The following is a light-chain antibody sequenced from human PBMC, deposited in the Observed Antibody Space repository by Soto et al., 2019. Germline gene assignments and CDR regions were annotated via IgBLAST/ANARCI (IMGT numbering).Light chain of an antibody. V-gene: IGKV3-15*01. CDR1: QSVSSN. CDR2: GAS. Sequence: EIVMTQSPATLSVSPGERATLSCRASQSVSSNLAWYQQKPGQAPRLLIYGASTRATGIPARFSGSGSGTEFTLTISRLQSQDFEVYYCQQYNNWTPWTFGQGTKVDI. J-gene: IGKJ1*01. CDR3: QQYNNWTPWT.